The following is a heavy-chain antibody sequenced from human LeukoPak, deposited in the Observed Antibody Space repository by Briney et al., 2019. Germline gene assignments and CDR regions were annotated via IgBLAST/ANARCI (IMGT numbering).Heavy chain of an antibody. V-gene: IGHV3-21*01. CDR3: ARDRPPHSGSYHLGAFDI. J-gene: IGHJ3*02. CDR1: GFTFSSYS. CDR2: ISSSSSYI. Sequence: GGSLRLSCAASGFTFSSYSMNWVRQASGKGLEWVSSISSSSSYIYYADSVKGRFTISRDNAKNSLYLQMNSLRAEDTAVYYCARDRPPHSGSYHLGAFDIWGQGTMVTVSS. D-gene: IGHD1-26*01.